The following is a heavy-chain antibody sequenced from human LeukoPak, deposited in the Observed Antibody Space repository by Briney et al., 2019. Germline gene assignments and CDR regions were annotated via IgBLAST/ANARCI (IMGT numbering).Heavy chain of an antibody. CDR3: ASQVGLCSGTSCDRDY. V-gene: IGHV4-61*02. Sequence: SETLSLTCTVSGGSISSGSYYWGWIRQPAGKGLEWIGRIYTSGSTNYNPSLKSRVTISVDTSKNQFSLKLSSVTAADTAVYYCASQVGLCSGTSCDRDYWGQGTLVTVSS. J-gene: IGHJ4*02. D-gene: IGHD2-2*01. CDR1: GGSISSGSYY. CDR2: IYTSGST.